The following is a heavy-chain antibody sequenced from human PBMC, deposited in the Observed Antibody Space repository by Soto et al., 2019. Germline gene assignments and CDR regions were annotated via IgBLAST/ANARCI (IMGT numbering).Heavy chain of an antibody. J-gene: IGHJ4*02. V-gene: IGHV1-18*01. D-gene: IGHD5-18*01. Sequence: ASVKVSCKASGYIFVNYGIAWVRQAPGQGLEWMGWISPYSGNTHYASKVQGRLTMTTDTSASTAYMELRSLRSDDTAVYYCARGDTAMVTVDYWGQGTLVTVSS. CDR2: ISPYSGNT. CDR3: ARGDTAMVTVDY. CDR1: GYIFVNYG.